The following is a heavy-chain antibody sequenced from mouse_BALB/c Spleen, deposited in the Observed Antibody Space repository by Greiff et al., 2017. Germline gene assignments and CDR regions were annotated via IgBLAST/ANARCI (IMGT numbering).Heavy chain of an antibody. J-gene: IGHJ3*01. CDR3: TRWGPYDGFPWFAY. CDR2: IYPSDSYT. D-gene: IGHD2-3*01. V-gene: IGHV1-69*02. CDR1: GYTFTSYW. Sequence: VQLQQPGAELVRPGASVKLSCKASGYTFTSYWINWVKQRPGQGLEWIGNIYPSDSYTNYNQKFKDKATLTVDKSSSTAYMQLSSPTSEDSAVYYCTRWGPYDGFPWFAYWGQGTLVTVSA.